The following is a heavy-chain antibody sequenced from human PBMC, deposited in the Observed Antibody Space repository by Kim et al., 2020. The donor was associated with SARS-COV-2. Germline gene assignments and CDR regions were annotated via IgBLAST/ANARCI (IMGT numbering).Heavy chain of an antibody. V-gene: IGHV4-59*08. Sequence: PSLKSRVTISVDTSQTQFSLRLSSVTAADTAVYYCARHVQAVRGVIYFDYWGQGTLVTVSS. CDR3: ARHVQAVRGVIYFDY. J-gene: IGHJ4*02. D-gene: IGHD3-10*01.